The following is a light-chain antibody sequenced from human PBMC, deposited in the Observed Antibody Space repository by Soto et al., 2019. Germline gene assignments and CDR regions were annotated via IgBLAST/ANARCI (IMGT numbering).Light chain of an antibody. V-gene: IGKV1-9*01. CDR3: QQLNSYPAPT. CDR1: QGISSY. J-gene: IGKJ4*01. Sequence: DIQLTQSPSFLSASVGERVTITCRASQGISSYLAWYQQKPGKAPKLLIYAASTLQSGVPSRFSGSGSGTEFTLTISSLQPEDFATYYCQQLNSYPAPTFGGGTKVEIK. CDR2: AAS.